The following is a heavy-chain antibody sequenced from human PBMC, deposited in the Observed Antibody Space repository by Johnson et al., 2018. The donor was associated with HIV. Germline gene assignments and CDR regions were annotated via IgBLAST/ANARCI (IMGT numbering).Heavy chain of an antibody. Sequence: VQLVESGGGLVQPGRSLRLSCAASGFTFSNAWMSWVRQAPGKGLEWVGRIKSKTDGGTTDYAAPVKGRFTISRDDSKNTLYLQMNSLKTEDTAVYYCTTDSGGYAFDIWGQGTMVTVSS. CDR1: GFTFSNAW. CDR2: IKSKTDGGTT. J-gene: IGHJ3*02. CDR3: TTDSGGYAFDI. V-gene: IGHV3-15*01.